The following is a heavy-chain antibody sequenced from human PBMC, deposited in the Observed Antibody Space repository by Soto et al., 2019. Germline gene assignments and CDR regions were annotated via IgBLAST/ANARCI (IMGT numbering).Heavy chain of an antibody. Sequence: QVQLVQSGAEVKKPGSSVKVSCKASGGTFSSYAISWVRQAPGQGLEWMGGIIPIFGTANYAQKFQGRVTRTAHDSTSTAHMELSSLRSEDTAVYYCARGDSNSSFGLDYYGMDVWGQETTVTVSS. J-gene: IGHJ6*02. CDR1: GGTFSSYA. CDR3: ARGDSNSSFGLDYYGMDV. CDR2: IIPIFGTA. V-gene: IGHV1-69*12. D-gene: IGHD6-6*01.